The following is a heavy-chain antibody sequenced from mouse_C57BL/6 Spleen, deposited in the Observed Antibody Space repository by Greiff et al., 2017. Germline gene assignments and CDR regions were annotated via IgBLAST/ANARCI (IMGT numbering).Heavy chain of an antibody. V-gene: IGHV1-62-2*01. D-gene: IGHD2-5*01. J-gene: IGHJ3*01. CDR1: GYTFTEYT. CDR2: FYPGSGSI. CDR3: ARHEGQGSYYSNTWFAY. Sequence: VKLQESGAELVKPGASVKLSCKASGYTFTEYTIHWVKQRSGQGLEWIGWFYPGSGSIKYNEKFKDKATLTADKSSSTVYMELSRLTSEDSAVYFCARHEGQGSYYSNTWFAYWGQGTLVTVSA.